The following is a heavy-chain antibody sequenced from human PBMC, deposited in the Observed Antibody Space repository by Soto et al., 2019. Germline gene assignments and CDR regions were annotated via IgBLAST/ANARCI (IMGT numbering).Heavy chain of an antibody. Sequence: QVHLVQSGAEVMQPGASVKVSCKASGYNFTAFGIAWVRQAPGQGLEWVGWTSTYIGRTEYAQNVQARGPLATDRATRTAYMELRTLRSDDTSVYFCGRNRKTYGSGWYELDYWGQGTAVSVPS. V-gene: IGHV1-18*01. J-gene: IGHJ4*02. CDR1: GYNFTAFG. CDR3: GRNRKTYGSGWYELDY. CDR2: TSTYIGRT. D-gene: IGHD6-19*01.